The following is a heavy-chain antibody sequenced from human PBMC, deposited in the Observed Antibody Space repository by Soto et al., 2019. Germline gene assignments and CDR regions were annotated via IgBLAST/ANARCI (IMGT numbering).Heavy chain of an antibody. CDR3: AHRRVVPAKGNNWFDT. J-gene: IGHJ5*02. CDR1: GFSLSTSGVG. V-gene: IGHV2-5*02. Sequence: QITLKESGPTLVKPTQTLTLTCTFSGFSLSTSGVGVGWIRQPPGKALEWLAFIYWDDDKRYSPSLKSRLTITKDTSKNQVVLTMTNMDPVDTATYYYAHRRVVPAKGNNWFDTWGQGTLVIVSS. CDR2: IYWDDDK. D-gene: IGHD2-15*01.